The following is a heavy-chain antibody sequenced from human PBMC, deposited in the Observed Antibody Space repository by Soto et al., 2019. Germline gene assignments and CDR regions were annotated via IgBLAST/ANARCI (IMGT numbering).Heavy chain of an antibody. CDR2: IKSKTDGGTT. Sequence: EVQLVESGGGLVKPGGSLRLSCAASGFTFSNAWMSWVRQAPGKGLEWVGRIKSKTDGGTTDYAAPVKGRFTISRDDSKNTMYLQMNSLKTEDTAVYYCTTYIYCSSTSCLGFSGDYWGQGTLVTVSS. CDR1: GFTFSNAW. V-gene: IGHV3-15*01. D-gene: IGHD2-2*01. J-gene: IGHJ4*02. CDR3: TTYIYCSSTSCLGFSGDY.